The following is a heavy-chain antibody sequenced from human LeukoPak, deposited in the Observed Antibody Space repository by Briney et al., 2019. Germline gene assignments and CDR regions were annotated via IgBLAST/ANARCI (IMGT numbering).Heavy chain of an antibody. CDR2: IWYDGSNK. J-gene: IGHJ4*02. Sequence: PGGSLRLSCAASGFTFSSYAMSWVRQAPGKGLEWVAVIWYDGSNKYYADSVKGRFTISRDNSKNTLYLQMNSLRAEDTAVYYCARGVDTAMGNLDYWGQGTLVTVSS. CDR3: ARGVDTAMGNLDY. V-gene: IGHV3-33*08. D-gene: IGHD5-18*01. CDR1: GFTFSSYA.